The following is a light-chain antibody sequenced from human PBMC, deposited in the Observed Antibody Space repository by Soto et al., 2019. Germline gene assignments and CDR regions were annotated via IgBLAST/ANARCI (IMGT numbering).Light chain of an antibody. CDR3: QQYSSYSIT. CDR1: QSISSW. J-gene: IGKJ5*01. CDR2: EIS. V-gene: IGKV1-5*01. Sequence: DIRMTQSPSTLSASVGDSVTITCRASQSISSWLAWYQQKPGKAPKLLIYEISRLESGVPSRFSGSGSGTEFTLSISSLQPDDFATYYCQQYSSYSITFGQGTRLDIK.